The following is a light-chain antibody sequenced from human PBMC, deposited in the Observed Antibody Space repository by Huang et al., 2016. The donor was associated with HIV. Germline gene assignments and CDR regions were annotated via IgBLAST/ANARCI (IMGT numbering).Light chain of an antibody. CDR1: KSISNN. Sequence: EIVMTQSPATLSVSPGERATLSCRASKSISNNLAWYQQKPGQAPRLLIYGAFTRATGVPARFSGSGSGTEFTLTISSLQSEDFAVYYCQQYNNWLLFTFGPGTKVDIK. V-gene: IGKV3-15*01. CDR3: QQYNNWLLFT. CDR2: GAF. J-gene: IGKJ3*01.